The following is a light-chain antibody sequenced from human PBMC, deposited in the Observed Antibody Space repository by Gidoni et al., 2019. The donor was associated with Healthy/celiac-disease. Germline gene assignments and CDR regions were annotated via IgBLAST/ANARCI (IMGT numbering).Light chain of an antibody. J-gene: IGLJ2*01. CDR3: QAWDSSSVV. CDR1: KLGDKY. Sequence: SYEPTQPPPVSVSPGQTASITCSGDKLGDKYACWYQQKPGQTPVLVIYQESKRPSGIPERFAGSNSGNTATLTISGTQAMDEADYYCQAWDSSSVVFGGGTKLTVL. V-gene: IGLV3-1*01. CDR2: QES.